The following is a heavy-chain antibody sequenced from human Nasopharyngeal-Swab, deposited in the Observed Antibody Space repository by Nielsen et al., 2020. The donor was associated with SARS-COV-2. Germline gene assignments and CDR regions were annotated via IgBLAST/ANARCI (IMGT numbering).Heavy chain of an antibody. CDR2: VYYRGST. J-gene: IGHJ3*02. CDR1: GGSIISGGYY. D-gene: IGHD4-23*01. CDR3: AREWGNSGAFDI. V-gene: IGHV4-31*03. Sequence: SETLSPTCTLSGGSIISGGYYWSWIRQHQGKGLEWIGYVYYRGSTYHNPSLKCRVTISVDTSKHQFSQKLSCVTAVDTAVYYCAREWGNSGAFDIWGQGTMVTVSS.